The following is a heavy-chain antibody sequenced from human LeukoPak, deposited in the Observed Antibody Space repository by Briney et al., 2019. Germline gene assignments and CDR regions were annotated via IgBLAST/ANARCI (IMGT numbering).Heavy chain of an antibody. V-gene: IGHV4-4*09. D-gene: IGHD5-18*01. J-gene: IGHJ6*04. Sequence: PSETLSLTCTVSGGSISSYYWSWIRQPPGKGLEWIGYTYTSGSTNYNPSLKSRVTISVDTSKNQFSLKLSSVTAADTAVYYCARLDTAMVGDVWGKGTTVTVSS. CDR2: TYTSGST. CDR1: GGSISSYY. CDR3: ARLDTAMVGDV.